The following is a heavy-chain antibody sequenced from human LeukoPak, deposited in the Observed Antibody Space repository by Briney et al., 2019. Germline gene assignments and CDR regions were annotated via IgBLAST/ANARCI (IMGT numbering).Heavy chain of an antibody. CDR3: ARKVYASNDYYYEYYLDY. D-gene: IGHD3-22*01. CDR2: INPSGGAP. CDR1: GYTFTSYY. V-gene: IGHV1-46*01. Sequence: ASVKVSCKASGYTFTSYYMHWVRQAPGQGLEWMGMINPSGGAPSYAQKFQDRVTMTRDTSTSTVYMEVSSLRSEDTAVYYCARKVYASNDYYYEYYLDYWGQGTLVTVSS. J-gene: IGHJ4*02.